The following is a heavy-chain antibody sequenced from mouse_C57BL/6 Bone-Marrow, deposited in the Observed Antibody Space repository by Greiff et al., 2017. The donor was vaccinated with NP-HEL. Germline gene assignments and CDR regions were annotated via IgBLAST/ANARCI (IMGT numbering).Heavy chain of an antibody. J-gene: IGHJ2*01. CDR2: IDPSDSYT. Sequence: VQLQQSGAELVMPGASVKLSCKASGYTFTSYWMHWVKQRPGQGLEWIGEIDPSDSYTNYNQKFKGKSTLTVDKSSSTAYMQLSSLTSEDSAVYYCARSGLRLDYFDYWGQGTTLTVSS. D-gene: IGHD2-2*01. CDR1: GYTFTSYW. V-gene: IGHV1-69*01. CDR3: ARSGLRLDYFDY.